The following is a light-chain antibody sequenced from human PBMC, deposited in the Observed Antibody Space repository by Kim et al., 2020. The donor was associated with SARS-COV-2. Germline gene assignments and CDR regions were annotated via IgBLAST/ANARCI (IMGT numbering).Light chain of an antibody. V-gene: IGKV3-15*01. CDR1: RSISIS. Sequence: SPGASATLTCSGSRSISISFSWCQQQPGPAPRLLIYGASARATGIAARFSGSGSGTEFTLTISSRQSEDYAVYYYQQYNERPPLTFGGGTKVDIK. CDR2: GAS. J-gene: IGKJ4*01. CDR3: QQYNERPPLT.